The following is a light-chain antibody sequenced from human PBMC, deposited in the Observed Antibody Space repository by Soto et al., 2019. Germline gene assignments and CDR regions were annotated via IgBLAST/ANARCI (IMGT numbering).Light chain of an antibody. V-gene: IGKV3D-15*01. CDR2: GAS. CDR1: QTITSN. J-gene: IGKJ5*01. CDR3: QQYNNWPIT. Sequence: EVVMTQSPATLSVSPGNTVTLSCRANQTITSNLAWYQQKPGQAPRLLIYGASNRATDIPARFSGSGSGTEFTLTISSLQSEDFAVYYCQQYNNWPITFGQGTRLEIK.